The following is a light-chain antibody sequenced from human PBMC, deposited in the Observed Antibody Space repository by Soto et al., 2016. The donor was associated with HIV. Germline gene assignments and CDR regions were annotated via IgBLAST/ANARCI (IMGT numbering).Light chain of an antibody. CDR2: LGS. J-gene: IGKJ1*01. Sequence: EIVMTQSPLSLPVTPGEPASISCRSSQSLLHSDGYNYVDWYLQKSGQSPQLLIYLGSNRASGVPDRFRGSGSGRNFTLKISRVEAEDVGVYYCMQALQTPPWTFGQGTKVE. CDR3: MQALQTPPWT. CDR1: QSLLHSDGYNY. V-gene: IGKV2-28*01.